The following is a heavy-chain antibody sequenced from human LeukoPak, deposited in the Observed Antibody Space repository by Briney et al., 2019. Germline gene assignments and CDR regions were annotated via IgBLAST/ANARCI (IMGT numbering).Heavy chain of an antibody. Sequence: ASVKVSCKASGYTFTSYYMHWVRQAPGQGLEWMGIINPSGGSTSYAQKFQGRVTMTRDTSTTTVYMELSSLRSEDTAVYYCARTVAARPYFDYWGQGTLVTVSS. V-gene: IGHV1-46*01. D-gene: IGHD6-6*01. J-gene: IGHJ4*02. CDR1: GYTFTSYY. CDR3: ARTVAARPYFDY. CDR2: INPSGGST.